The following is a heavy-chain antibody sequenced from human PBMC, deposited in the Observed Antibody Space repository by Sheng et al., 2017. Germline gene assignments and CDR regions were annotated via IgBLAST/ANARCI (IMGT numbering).Heavy chain of an antibody. V-gene: IGHV1-69*05. CDR2: IIPIFGTA. CDR3: ARAPRGSGYGHYYYYYMDV. D-gene: IGHD5-12*01. CDR1: GGTFSSYA. J-gene: IGHJ6*03. Sequence: QVQLVQSGAEVKKPGSSVKVSCKASGGTFSSYAISWVRQAPGQGLEWMGGIIPIFGTANYAQKFQGRVTITTDESTSTAYMELSSLRSEDTAVYYCARAPRGSGYGHYYYYYMDVWGKGTTVTVSS.